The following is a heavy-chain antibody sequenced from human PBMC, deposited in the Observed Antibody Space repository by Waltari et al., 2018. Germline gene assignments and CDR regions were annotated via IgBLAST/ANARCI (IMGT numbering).Heavy chain of an antibody. J-gene: IGHJ4*02. D-gene: IGHD3-10*01. CDR1: GFPFSSYA. V-gene: IGHV3-23*01. CDR2: ISGSGGST. CDR3: AAQDGGPQSDFDY. Sequence: EVQLLESGGGLVQPGGSLRPSCAASGFPFSSYALGWVRQAPGEGWEWVSAISGSGGSTYYADSVKGRFTISRDNSKNTLYLQMNSLRAEDTAVYYCAAQDGGPQSDFDYWGQGTLVTVSS.